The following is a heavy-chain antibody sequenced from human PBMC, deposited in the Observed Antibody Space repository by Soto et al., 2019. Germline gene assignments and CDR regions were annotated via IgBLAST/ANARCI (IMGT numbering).Heavy chain of an antibody. CDR3: ARVEAGAGYYYYGMDV. D-gene: IGHD6-13*01. V-gene: IGHV6-1*01. J-gene: IGHJ6*02. CDR1: GDSVSGNGAA. CDR2: TYYRSKWYN. Sequence: SPTLSLTCAISGDSVSGNGAAWNWIRQSPSRGLEWLGRTYYRSKWYNDYAVSVKSRITINPDTSKNQFSLQLNSVTPEDTAVYYCARVEAGAGYYYYGMDVWGQGTTVTVSS.